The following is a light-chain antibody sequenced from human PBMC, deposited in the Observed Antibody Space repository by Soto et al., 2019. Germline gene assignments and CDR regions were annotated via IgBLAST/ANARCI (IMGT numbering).Light chain of an antibody. J-gene: IGKJ1*01. CDR3: QQYYSYPRT. V-gene: IGKV1-8*01. CDR1: QGISSY. Sequence: AIRMTQSPSSFSASTGDRVTITCRASQGISSYLAWYQQKLGKAPKLLIYAASTLQSGAPSRFSGSGSGTDFTLTISGLQSEDFATYYCQQYYSYPRTFRQGTTVDI. CDR2: AAS.